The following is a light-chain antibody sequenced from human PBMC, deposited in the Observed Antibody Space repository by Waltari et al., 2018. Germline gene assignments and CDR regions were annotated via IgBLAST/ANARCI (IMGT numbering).Light chain of an antibody. CDR2: GAS. J-gene: IGKJ1*01. CDR3: HLSDSLVRT. Sequence: EIVLTQSPGTLSLSPGERATLSCTASQSVSRSNLAWYQQKPGQAPRLLIYGASSRATGIPDRFSGSGSGTDFNLTISRLEPEEFAVYDCHLSDSLVRTFGQGTKVEIK. V-gene: IGKV3-20*01. CDR1: QSVSRSN.